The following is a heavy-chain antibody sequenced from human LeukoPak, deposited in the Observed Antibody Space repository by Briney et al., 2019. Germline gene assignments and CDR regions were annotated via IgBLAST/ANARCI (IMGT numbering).Heavy chain of an antibody. CDR2: ISSANSHI. D-gene: IGHD3-3*01. J-gene: IGHJ4*02. CDR1: GFTFSSYA. CDR3: ARDLMRFLEWVN. Sequence: GGSLRHSCAASGFTFSSYAMSWVRQAPGKGPEWVSYISSANSHIYYADSVKGRFIISRDNAKNSLYLQMNSLRAEDTAVYYCARDLMRFLEWVNWGQGTLVTVSS. V-gene: IGHV3-21*01.